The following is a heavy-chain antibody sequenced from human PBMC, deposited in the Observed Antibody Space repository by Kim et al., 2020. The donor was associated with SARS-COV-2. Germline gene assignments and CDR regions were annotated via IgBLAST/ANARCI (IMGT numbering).Heavy chain of an antibody. Sequence: ASVKVSCKASGYTFTSYYMHWVRQAPGQGLEWMGIINPSGGNTSYAQKFQGRVTMTRDTSTSTVYMELSSLRSEDTAVYYCARRTTVTNPYDYWGQGTLVTVSS. CDR1: GYTFTSYY. CDR2: INPSGGNT. D-gene: IGHD4-17*01. V-gene: IGHV1-46*01. J-gene: IGHJ4*02. CDR3: ARRTTVTNPYDY.